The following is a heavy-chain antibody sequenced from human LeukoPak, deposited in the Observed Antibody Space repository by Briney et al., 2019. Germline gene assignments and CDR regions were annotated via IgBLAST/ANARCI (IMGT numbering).Heavy chain of an antibody. CDR3: AKDLYGSGSYPSYGVDY. V-gene: IGHV3-21*04. D-gene: IGHD3-10*01. CDR2: ISSSSSYI. J-gene: IGHJ4*02. CDR1: RFTFSTYS. Sequence: GGSLRLSCAASRFTFSTYSMNWVRQAPGKGLEWVSSISSSSSYIYYTDSVKGRFTISRDNAKNSLYLQMNSLRAEDTAVYYCAKDLYGSGSYPSYGVDYWGQGTLVTVSS.